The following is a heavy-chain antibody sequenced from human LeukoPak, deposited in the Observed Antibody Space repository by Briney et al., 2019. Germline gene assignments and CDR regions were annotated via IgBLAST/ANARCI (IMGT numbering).Heavy chain of an antibody. V-gene: IGHV3-48*04. CDR1: GFTFSSYG. CDR3: ARIVNWDFDY. CDR2: ISVSGTTI. J-gene: IGHJ4*02. Sequence: GGSLRLSCAASGFTFSSYGIHWVRQAPGKGLEWVSHISVSGTTIYYADSVKGRFTISRDNAKNSLYLQMNSLRAEDTAVYYCARIVNWDFDYWGQGTLVTVSS. D-gene: IGHD7-27*01.